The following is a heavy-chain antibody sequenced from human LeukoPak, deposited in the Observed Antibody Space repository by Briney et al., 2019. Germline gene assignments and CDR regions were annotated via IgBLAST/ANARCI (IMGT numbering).Heavy chain of an antibody. CDR3: ARPWIVGASLGAFDL. J-gene: IGHJ3*01. D-gene: IGHD1-26*01. V-gene: IGHV4-61*08. Sequence: SETLSLTCTVTGGSVRSGGNYWSWIRQSPGRGLEWIAYVSYSGSTNYNPSLKSRVTISVDASKNQFSLKLSSVTAADTAVYFCARPWIVGASLGAFDLWGQGTMVTVSS. CDR1: GGSVRSGGNY. CDR2: VSYSGST.